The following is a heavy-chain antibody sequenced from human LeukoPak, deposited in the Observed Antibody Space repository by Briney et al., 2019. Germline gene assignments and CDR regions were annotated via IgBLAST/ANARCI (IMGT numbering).Heavy chain of an antibody. D-gene: IGHD6-19*01. J-gene: IGHJ4*02. Sequence: GGSLRLSCAASGFTFSSYAMSWVRQAPGKGLEWVSAISGSGGSTYYADSVKGRYTISRDNSKNTLYLQMNSLRAEDTAVYYCAKVEQWLVHYYFDYWGQGTLVTVSS. CDR3: AKVEQWLVHYYFDY. V-gene: IGHV3-23*01. CDR1: GFTFSSYA. CDR2: ISGSGGST.